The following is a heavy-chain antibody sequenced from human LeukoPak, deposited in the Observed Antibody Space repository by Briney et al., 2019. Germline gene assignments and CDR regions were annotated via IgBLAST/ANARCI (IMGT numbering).Heavy chain of an antibody. CDR3: ARDMKRSRARWENLGFDP. V-gene: IGHV1-3*03. Sequence: ASVKVSCKTSGYTFTIYAMHWVRQAPGQRREWMGWINAGNGNTKYSQEFQGRGTTTRDTSASTAYMELSSLRSEDMAVYYCARDMKRSRARWENLGFDPWGQGTLVTVSS. J-gene: IGHJ5*02. D-gene: IGHD1-26*01. CDR1: GYTFTIYA. CDR2: INAGNGNT.